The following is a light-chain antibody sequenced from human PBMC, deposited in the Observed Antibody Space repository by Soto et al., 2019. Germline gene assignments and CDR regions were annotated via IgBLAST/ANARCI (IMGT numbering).Light chain of an antibody. CDR2: RDN. CDR3: AAWDDSLNGVV. Sequence: QSVLTQPPSASGTPGQRVTISCSGSTSNIGTYTVNWYQQLPGTAPKLLIYRDNQRPSGVPDRFSGSKSGTSASLAISGLLSEDEADYHCAAWDDSLNGVVFGGGTQLTVL. J-gene: IGLJ3*02. V-gene: IGLV1-44*01. CDR1: TSNIGTYT.